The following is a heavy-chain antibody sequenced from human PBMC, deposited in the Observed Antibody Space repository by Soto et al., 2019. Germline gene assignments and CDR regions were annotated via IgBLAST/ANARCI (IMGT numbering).Heavy chain of an antibody. CDR1: GFTFSSYG. Sequence: GGSLRLSCAASGFTFSSYGMHWVRQAPGKGLEWVAVISYDGSNKYYADSVKGRFTISRDNSKNTLYLQMNSLRAEDMAVYYCAKALVEMATISYFDYWGQGTLVTVSS. CDR2: ISYDGSNK. CDR3: AKALVEMATISYFDY. J-gene: IGHJ4*02. D-gene: IGHD5-12*01. V-gene: IGHV3-30*18.